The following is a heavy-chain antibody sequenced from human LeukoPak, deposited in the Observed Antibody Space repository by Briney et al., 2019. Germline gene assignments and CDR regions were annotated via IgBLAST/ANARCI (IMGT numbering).Heavy chain of an antibody. D-gene: IGHD4/OR15-4a*01. CDR3: ARMGAVSGASSNLDY. J-gene: IGHJ4*02. CDR2: ISGSGGST. CDR1: GFTFSSYG. Sequence: GGSLRLSCAASGFTFSSYGMSWVRQAPGKGLEWVSAISGSGGSTYYADSVKGRFTISRDNSKNTLYLQMNSLRAEDTAVYYCARMGAVSGASSNLDYWGQGTLVTVSS. V-gene: IGHV3-23*01.